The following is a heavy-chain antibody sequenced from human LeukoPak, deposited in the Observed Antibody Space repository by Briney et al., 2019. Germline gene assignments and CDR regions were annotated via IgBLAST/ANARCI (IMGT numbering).Heavy chain of an antibody. V-gene: IGHV3-11*05. Sequence: AGSLRLSCAASEFSFSDYYMSWIRQAPGKGLEWVSYISSSSSDTDYADSVKGRFTISRDNAKNSLFLQMNSLRAEDTAVYYCARGHHGMEVWGRGTTVTVSS. J-gene: IGHJ6*02. CDR2: ISSSSSDT. CDR1: EFSFSDYY. CDR3: ARGHHGMEV.